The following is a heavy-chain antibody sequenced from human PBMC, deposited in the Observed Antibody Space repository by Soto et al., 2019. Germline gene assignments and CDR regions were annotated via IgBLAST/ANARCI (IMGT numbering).Heavy chain of an antibody. CDR3: ARGLNYYGSGSSLNWFDP. V-gene: IGHV4-34*01. CDR2: INHSGST. CDR1: GGSFSGYY. Sequence: SETLSLTCAVYGGSFSGYYWSWTRQPPGKGLEWIGEINHSGSTNYNPSLKSRVTISVDTSKNQFSLKLSSVTAADTAVYYCARGLNYYGSGSSLNWFDPWGQGTLVTVSS. J-gene: IGHJ5*02. D-gene: IGHD3-10*01.